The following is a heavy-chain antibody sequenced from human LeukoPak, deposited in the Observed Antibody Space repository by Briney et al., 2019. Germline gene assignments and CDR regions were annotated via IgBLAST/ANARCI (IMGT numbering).Heavy chain of an antibody. CDR3: ARGEDVVGTVNLLDS. V-gene: IGHV3-48*01. D-gene: IGHD2-21*02. CDR1: GFIFSSYS. CDR2: ISSRSTII. J-gene: IGHJ4*02. Sequence: GGSLRLSCAASGFIFSSYSMNWVRQAPGKGLEWVSYISSRSTIIYYAESVKGRFSISREKAKNLVFLQMNSLRADDTAVYYCARGEDVVGTVNLLDSWGQGTLVTVSS.